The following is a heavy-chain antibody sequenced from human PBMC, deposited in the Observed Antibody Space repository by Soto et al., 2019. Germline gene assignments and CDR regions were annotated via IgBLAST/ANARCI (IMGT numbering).Heavy chain of an antibody. CDR3: ARDKGSSPLDY. D-gene: IGHD2-15*01. Sequence: EVQLVESGGGLVQPGGSLRLSCAASGFTFSSYSMNWVGQAPGKGLEWVSYISSSSSTIYYADSVKGRFTISRDNAMNSLYLQMNSLRAEDTAVYYCARDKGSSPLDYWGQGTLVTVSS. CDR2: ISSSSSTI. V-gene: IGHV3-48*01. J-gene: IGHJ4*02. CDR1: GFTFSSYS.